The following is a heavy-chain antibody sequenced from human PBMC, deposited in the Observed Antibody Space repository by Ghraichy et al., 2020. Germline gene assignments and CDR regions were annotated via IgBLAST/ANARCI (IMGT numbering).Heavy chain of an antibody. Sequence: ESLNISCTVSGGSISSYYWSWIRQPPGKGLEWIGYIYYSGSTNYNPSLKSRVTISVDTSKNQFSLKLSSVTAADTAVYYCVSNKYGIDVWGQGTTVTVSS. CDR3: VSNKYGIDV. V-gene: IGHV4-59*01. D-gene: IGHD1/OR15-1a*01. CDR2: IYYSGST. J-gene: IGHJ6*02. CDR1: GGSISSYY.